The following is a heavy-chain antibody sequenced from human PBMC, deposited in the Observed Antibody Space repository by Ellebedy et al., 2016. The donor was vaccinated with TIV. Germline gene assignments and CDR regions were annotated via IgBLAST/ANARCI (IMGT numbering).Heavy chain of an antibody. CDR3: ARDSDPGYSYEY. CDR2: ISSSSSYI. J-gene: IGHJ4*02. Sequence: GESLKISXAASGFTFSSYSMNWVRQAPGKGLEWVSSISSSSSYIYYADSVKGRFTISRDNAKNSLYLQMNSLRAEDTAVYYCARDSDPGYSYEYWGQGTLVTVSS. CDR1: GFTFSSYS. D-gene: IGHD5-18*01. V-gene: IGHV3-21*01.